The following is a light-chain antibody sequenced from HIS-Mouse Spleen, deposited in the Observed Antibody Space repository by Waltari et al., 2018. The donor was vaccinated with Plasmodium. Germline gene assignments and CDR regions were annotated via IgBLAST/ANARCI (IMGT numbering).Light chain of an antibody. CDR1: ALPKKY. CDR2: EDS. CDR3: YSTDSSGNHRV. V-gene: IGLV3-10*01. J-gene: IGLJ3*02. Sequence: SYELTQPPSVSVSPGQPARITCSGDALPKKYAYWYQQKSGQAPVLVIYEDSKRPSRIPERFSGSSSGTMATLTISGAQVEDEADYYCYSTDSSGNHRVFGGGTKLTVL.